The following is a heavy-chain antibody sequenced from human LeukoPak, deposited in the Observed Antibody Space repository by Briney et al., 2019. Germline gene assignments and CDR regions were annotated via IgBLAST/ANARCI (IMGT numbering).Heavy chain of an antibody. Sequence: PGGSLRLPCVASGFTFSGYAMSWVRQAPGKGLEWVSTISGSGGSTYYAGSVKGRFTISRDTSKNAVYLQMNSLRAEDTAVYYCAKAGGRGSGSYWWSFDYWGQGTLVTVSS. J-gene: IGHJ4*02. V-gene: IGHV3-23*01. CDR1: GFTFSGYA. D-gene: IGHD3-10*01. CDR3: AKAGGRGSGSYWWSFDY. CDR2: ISGSGGST.